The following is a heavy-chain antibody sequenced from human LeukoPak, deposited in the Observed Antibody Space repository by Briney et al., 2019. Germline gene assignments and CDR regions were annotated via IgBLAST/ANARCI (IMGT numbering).Heavy chain of an antibody. Sequence: SETLSLTCAVYGGSFSGYYWSWIRQPPGKGLEWIGEINHSGSTNYNPSLKSRVTISVDTSKNQFSLKLSSVTAADTAVYYCARDAVFAGYYYGMDVWGQGTTVTVSS. CDR1: GGSFSGYY. D-gene: IGHD2-8*01. V-gene: IGHV4-34*01. J-gene: IGHJ6*02. CDR3: ARDAVFAGYYYGMDV. CDR2: INHSGST.